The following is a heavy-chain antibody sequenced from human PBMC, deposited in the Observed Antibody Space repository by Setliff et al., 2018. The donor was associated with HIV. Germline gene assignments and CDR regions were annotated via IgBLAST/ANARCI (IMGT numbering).Heavy chain of an antibody. V-gene: IGHV6-1*01. CDR2: TYYRSKWYT. J-gene: IGHJ4*02. CDR1: GDSVSSDSAA. D-gene: IGHD5-18*01. CDR3: ARGGITAYYLDH. Sequence: SQTLSLTCAISGDSVSSDSAAWNWIRQSPSRGLEWLARTYYRSKWYTDYAVSVKSRITINPDTSRNQFSLQLSSVIPDDSAVYFCARGGITAYYLDHWAQGTLVTVSS.